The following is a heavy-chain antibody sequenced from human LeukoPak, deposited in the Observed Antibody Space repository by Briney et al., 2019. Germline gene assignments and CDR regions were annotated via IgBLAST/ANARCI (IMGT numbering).Heavy chain of an antibody. CDR2: ISSSSSYI. CDR3: VIEPRYYYHTRSYSDPDFDY. V-gene: IGHV3-21*01. J-gene: IGHJ4*02. D-gene: IGHD3-10*01. Sequence: KSGGSLRLSCAASGFTFSSYSMNWVRQAPGKGLEWVSSISSSSSYIYYADSVKGRFTISRDNAKNSLYLQMNSLRAGDTAIYYCVIEPRYYYHTRSYSDPDFDYWGQGTPVTVSS. CDR1: GFTFSSYS.